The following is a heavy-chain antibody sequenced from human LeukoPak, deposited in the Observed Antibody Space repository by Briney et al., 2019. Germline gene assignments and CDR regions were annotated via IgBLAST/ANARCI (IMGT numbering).Heavy chain of an antibody. Sequence: LRLSCAASGFTFSSYAMSWVRQAPGKGLEWIGYIYYSGSTYYNPSLKSRVTISVDTSKNQFSLKLSSVTAADTAVYYCARDSTGDYGMDVWGQGTTVTVSS. CDR3: ARDSTGDYGMDV. D-gene: IGHD1-14*01. V-gene: IGHV4-31*02. CDR2: IYYSGST. J-gene: IGHJ6*02. CDR1: GFTFSSYA.